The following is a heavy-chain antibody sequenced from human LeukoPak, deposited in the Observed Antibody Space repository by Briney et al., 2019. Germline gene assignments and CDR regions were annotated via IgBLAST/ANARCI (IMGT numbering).Heavy chain of an antibody. V-gene: IGHV4-39*01. J-gene: IGHJ5*02. D-gene: IGHD3-10*01. Sequence: SETLSLTCAVYGGSFSDYYWGWIRQPPGKGLEWIGSIYYSGSTYYNPSLESRVTISVDTSKNQFSLKLSSVTAADTAVYYCARLVDTMVRGPHNWFDPWGQGTLVTVSS. CDR1: GGSFSDYY. CDR3: ARLVDTMVRGPHNWFDP. CDR2: IYYSGST.